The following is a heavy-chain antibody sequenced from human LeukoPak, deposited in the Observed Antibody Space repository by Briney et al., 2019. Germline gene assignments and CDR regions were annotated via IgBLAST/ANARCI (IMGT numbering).Heavy chain of an antibody. CDR3: ARERIAVATYYFDY. J-gene: IGHJ4*02. CDR1: GFTFSSYS. D-gene: IGHD6-19*01. Sequence: GGSLRLSCAASGFTFSSYSMTWVRQSPGKGLEWISFIGPSSNAIKYADSMKGRFTISRDNAKNSLYLQMNNLSAEDTAVYYCARERIAVATYYFDYWGQGTLVTVSS. CDR2: IGPSSNAI. V-gene: IGHV3-48*01.